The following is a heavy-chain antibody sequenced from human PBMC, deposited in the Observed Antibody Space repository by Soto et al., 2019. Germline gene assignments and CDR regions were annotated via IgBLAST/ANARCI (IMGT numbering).Heavy chain of an antibody. J-gene: IGHJ3*02. V-gene: IGHV1-46*01. CDR1: GYTFTSYY. Sequence: GASVKVSCKASGYTFTSYYMHWVRQAPGQGLEWMGIINPSGGSTSYAQKFQGRVTMTRDTSTSTVYMELSSLRSGDTAVYYCAPVAGTGAFDIWGQGKMVTVSS. CDR2: INPSGGST. D-gene: IGHD6-19*01. CDR3: APVAGTGAFDI.